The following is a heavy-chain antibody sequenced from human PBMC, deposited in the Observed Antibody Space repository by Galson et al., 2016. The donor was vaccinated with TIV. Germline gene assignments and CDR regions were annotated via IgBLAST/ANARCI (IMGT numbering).Heavy chain of an antibody. CDR1: GASALTFNTYG. V-gene: IGHV3-30*18. Sequence: SLRLSCAASGASALTFNTYGVHWVRQAPGKGLGWVAVISYDGSNKYLGDSVKGRFTISRDNSENTVYLQMTSLTREDTAVYFCAKEETRGGRLYQYHGTDVWGQGTTVTVSS. CDR2: ISYDGSNK. CDR3: AKEETRGGRLYQYHGTDV. J-gene: IGHJ6*02. D-gene: IGHD1-26*01.